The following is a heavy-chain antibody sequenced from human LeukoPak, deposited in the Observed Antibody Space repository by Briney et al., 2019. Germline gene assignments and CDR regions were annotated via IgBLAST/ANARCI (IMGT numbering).Heavy chain of an antibody. CDR1: GFTFSNYG. Sequence: PGRSLRLSCAASGFTFSNYGMHWVRQAPGKGLEWVALIWFGGSDKYYADSAQGRFTISRDNSENTLSLQVSSLRAEDTAIYYCARGGEPDYFDYWGQGTLVTVSS. J-gene: IGHJ4*02. D-gene: IGHD2-21*01. CDR3: ARGGEPDYFDY. V-gene: IGHV3-33*01. CDR2: IWFGGSDK.